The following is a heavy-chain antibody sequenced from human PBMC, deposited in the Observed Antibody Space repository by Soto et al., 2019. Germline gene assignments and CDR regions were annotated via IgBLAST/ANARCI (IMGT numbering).Heavy chain of an antibody. D-gene: IGHD1-1*01. J-gene: IGHJ6*02. CDR3: SRTTGVFSYYGMDI. CDR2: IYPGDSDT. CDR1: GYTFTNHW. V-gene: IGHV5-51*01. Sequence: HWESQKISCNVSGYTFTNHWVGWVRPLPGKCLEWMWIIYPGDSDTRYSPSFQGHVTISADRSISTAYLQWSSLKASDTAMYYCSRTTGVFSYYGMDIWGQGTTVTVSS.